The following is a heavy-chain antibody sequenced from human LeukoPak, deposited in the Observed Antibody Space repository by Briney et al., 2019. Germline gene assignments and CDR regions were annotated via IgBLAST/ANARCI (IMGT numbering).Heavy chain of an antibody. CDR3: ARDRYCSGGSCYSFTSNGWFDP. J-gene: IGHJ5*02. D-gene: IGHD2-15*01. CDR1: GYTFTSYG. CDR2: ISASNGNT. V-gene: IGHV1-18*01. Sequence: ASVKVSCKAAGYTFTSYGFSLVRQAPGQGLEWMGWISASNGNTNYAQKLQGRVTMTTATSTSTAYMELRSLRSDDTAVYYCARDRYCSGGSCYSFTSNGWFDPWGQGTLVTVSS.